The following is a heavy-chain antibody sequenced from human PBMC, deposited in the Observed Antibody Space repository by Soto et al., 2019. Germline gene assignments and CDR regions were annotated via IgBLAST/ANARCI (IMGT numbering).Heavy chain of an antibody. CDR3: ARDGERDTGLNFYYYLHGMDA. CDR2: ISPYNGTT. V-gene: IGHV1-18*04. Sequence: ASVKVSCKASGYTFTGYYIHWVRQAPGQGLEWMGWISPYNGTTKYAEKFQGEMTMTTDTATSTAYMDLRSLRSDDTAVYYCARDGERDTGLNFYYYLHGMDAWGQGTRVTVSS. D-gene: IGHD1-1*01. CDR1: GYTFTGYY. J-gene: IGHJ6*02.